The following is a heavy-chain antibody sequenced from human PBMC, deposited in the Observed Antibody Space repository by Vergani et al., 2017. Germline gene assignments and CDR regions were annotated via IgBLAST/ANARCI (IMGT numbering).Heavy chain of an antibody. CDR1: GFTLSNYD. CDR2: IQFDGSNK. J-gene: IGHJ4*02. D-gene: IGHD3-16*01. Sequence: QVQLVESGGGVVQRGGSLRLSCATSGFTLSNYDMQWIRLGPGKGLEFVAFIQFDGSNKYYADSVKGRFTLSRDFSKNTLYLQMNSLRTDDTATYYCAKHFRGWGIDYWGQGTQVIVSS. V-gene: IGHV3-30*02. CDR3: AKHFRGWGIDY.